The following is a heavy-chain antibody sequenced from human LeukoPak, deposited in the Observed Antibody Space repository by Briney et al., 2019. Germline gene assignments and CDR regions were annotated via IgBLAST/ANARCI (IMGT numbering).Heavy chain of an antibody. CDR2: ISRDGST. J-gene: IGHJ4*02. V-gene: IGHV4-4*02. CDR1: GDSISSALW. CDR3: TTSSGWYSLNY. D-gene: IGHD1-26*01. Sequence: PSETLSLTCAVSGDSISSALWWNWVRQPPGKGLDWIGEISRDGSTNYNPSLKNRVTISKDNSKNKFSLKLNSVTAADTTVYYCTTSSGWYSLNYWGQGVLITFSS.